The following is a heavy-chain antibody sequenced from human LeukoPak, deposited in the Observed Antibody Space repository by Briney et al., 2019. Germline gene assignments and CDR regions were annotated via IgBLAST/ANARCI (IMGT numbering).Heavy chain of an antibody. J-gene: IGHJ4*02. D-gene: IGHD2-2*02. Sequence: PGGSLRLSCAATGFTFSSYSMNWVRQAPGKGLEWVSSISSSSSYRYYADSVKGRFTISRDNAKNSLYLQMNSLRAEDTAVYYCASTPPPRGYCSSTSCYIGWGTDYWGQGTLVTVSS. V-gene: IGHV3-21*01. CDR1: GFTFSSYS. CDR3: ASTPPPRGYCSSTSCYIGWGTDY. CDR2: ISSSSSYR.